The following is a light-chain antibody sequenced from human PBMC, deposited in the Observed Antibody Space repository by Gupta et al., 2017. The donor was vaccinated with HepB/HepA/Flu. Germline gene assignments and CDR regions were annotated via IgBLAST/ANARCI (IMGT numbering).Light chain of an antibody. J-gene: IGKJ1*01. V-gene: IGKV3-15*01. CDR1: QSVRNN. CDR3: KQYKNWPLWT. CDR2: GDS. Sequence: EIVMTQSPSTLSVSPGERATLSGRASQSVRNNLAWYQQKPGQAPRLLIYGDSTRDTGQSARSGGRGYGKYVPLTISSRKYEQFAGYYFKQYKNWPLWTFGQGTKVEIK.